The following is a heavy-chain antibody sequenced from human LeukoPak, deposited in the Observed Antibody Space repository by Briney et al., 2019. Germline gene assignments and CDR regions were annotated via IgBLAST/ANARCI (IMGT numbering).Heavy chain of an antibody. J-gene: IGHJ4*02. CDR3: ASEMATTDYFDY. CDR2: ISSSSSYI. D-gene: IGHD5-24*01. CDR1: GFTFSSYS. Sequence: GGSLRLSCAASGFTFSSYSMNWVRQAPGKGLEWVSSISSSSSYIYYADSVKGRFTISRDNAKNSLCLQMNSLRAEDTAVYYCASEMATTDYFDYWGQGTLVTVSS. V-gene: IGHV3-21*01.